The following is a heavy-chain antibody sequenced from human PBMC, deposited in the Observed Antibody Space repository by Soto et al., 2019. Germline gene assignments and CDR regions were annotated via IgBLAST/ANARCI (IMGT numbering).Heavy chain of an antibody. CDR2: IYYSGTT. CDR1: VVSIRSNTYS. J-gene: IGHJ4*02. CDR3: ARHSPSGNAWCPDY. V-gene: IGHV4-39*01. Sequence: PSEPLSLTCTVSVVSIRSNTYSWGWFLQPPGKGLEWIGTIYYSGTTYYNPSLKSRVTISVDTSKNRFSLKLNSVTAADTAVYYCARHSPSGNAWCPDYWGQGTLVTVS. D-gene: IGHD5-12*01.